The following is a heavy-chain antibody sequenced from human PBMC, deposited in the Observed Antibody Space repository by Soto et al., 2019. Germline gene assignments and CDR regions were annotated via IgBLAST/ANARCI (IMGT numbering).Heavy chain of an antibody. J-gene: IGHJ4*02. CDR3: ASLEWEQSGYAAY. Sequence: EVQLVESGGGLVQPGGSLRLSCEASGFTFSRNWMSWVRQAPGKGLEWVANIKRDGSEKYYVDSVKGRFTISRDNATNSLFLQLNSLRADDTAVYSCASLEWEQSGYAAYWGQGTLVTVSS. CDR2: IKRDGSEK. CDR1: GFTFSRNW. V-gene: IGHV3-7*03. D-gene: IGHD5-12*01.